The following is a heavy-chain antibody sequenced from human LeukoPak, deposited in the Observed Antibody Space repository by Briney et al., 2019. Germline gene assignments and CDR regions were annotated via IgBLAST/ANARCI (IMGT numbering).Heavy chain of an antibody. CDR1: GYTFTGYY. CDR2: INPNSGGT. J-gene: IGHJ4*02. D-gene: IGHD4-11*01. Sequence: ASVKVSCKASGYTFTGYYMHWVRQAPGQGLEWMGWINPNSGGTNYAQKFQGRVTMTGDTSISTAYMELSRLRSDDTAVYYCARRGHYSNYGADYWGQGTLLTVSS. V-gene: IGHV1-2*02. CDR3: ARRGHYSNYGADY.